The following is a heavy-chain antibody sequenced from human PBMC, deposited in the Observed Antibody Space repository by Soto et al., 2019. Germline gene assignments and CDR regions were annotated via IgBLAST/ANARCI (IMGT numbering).Heavy chain of an antibody. V-gene: IGHV3-23*01. CDR3: ARRPSYECWSGDFDY. CDR1: GFTFSSYA. Sequence: EVQLLESGGGLVQPGGSLRLSCAASGFTFSSYAMSWVRQAPGKGLEWVSAISGSGGSTYYADSVKGRFTISRDNSKNTLYLPMNSLRAEDTAVYYCARRPSYECWSGDFDYWGQGTLVTVSS. CDR2: ISGSGGST. J-gene: IGHJ4*02. D-gene: IGHD3-3*01.